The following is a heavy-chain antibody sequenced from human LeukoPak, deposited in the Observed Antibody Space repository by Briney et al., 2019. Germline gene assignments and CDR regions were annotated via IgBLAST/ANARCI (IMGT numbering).Heavy chain of an antibody. J-gene: IGHJ4*02. CDR1: GYTLIGYY. V-gene: IGHV1-2*02. D-gene: IGHD6-13*01. Sequence: ASVKVSCKASGYTLIGYYMHWVRQAPGQGLEWMGWINPNSGDTHYAQMFQGRVTMTRDTSINTAYMELRRVRSDDTAVYYCAKSAQYSSAWFTGSFDYWGQGTLVTVSS. CDR2: INPNSGDT. CDR3: AKSAQYSSAWFTGSFDY.